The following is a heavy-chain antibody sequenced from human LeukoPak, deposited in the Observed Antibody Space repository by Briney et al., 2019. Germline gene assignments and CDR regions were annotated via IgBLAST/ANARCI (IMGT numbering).Heavy chain of an antibody. D-gene: IGHD3-3*01. CDR2: ISAYNGNT. J-gene: IGHJ5*02. Sequence: ASVKVSCKASGYTFTSYGISWVRQAPGQGLEWMGWISAYNGNTNYAQKLQGRVTMTTDTPTSTAYMELRSLRSDDTAVYYCARVAESITIFGVVIRSNWFDPWGQGTLVTVSS. CDR1: GYTFTSYG. V-gene: IGHV1-18*01. CDR3: ARVAESITIFGVVIRSNWFDP.